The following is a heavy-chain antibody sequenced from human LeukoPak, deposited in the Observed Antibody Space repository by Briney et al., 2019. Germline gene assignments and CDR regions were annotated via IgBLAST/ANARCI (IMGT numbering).Heavy chain of an antibody. CDR1: GYTFTGYY. Sequence: ASVKVSCKASGYTFTGYYMHWVRQAPGQGLEWMGWLNPNTGGTNYAQKFQGRVTMTRDTSIITAYMDLSRLRSDDTAVYYCARYRKLRGFDYWGQGSLVTVSS. CDR3: ARYRKLRGFDY. V-gene: IGHV1-2*02. J-gene: IGHJ4*02. D-gene: IGHD2-15*01. CDR2: LNPNTGGT.